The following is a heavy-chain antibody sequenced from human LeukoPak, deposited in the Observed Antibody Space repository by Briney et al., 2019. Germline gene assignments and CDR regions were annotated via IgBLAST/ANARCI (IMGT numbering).Heavy chain of an antibody. J-gene: IGHJ6*03. Sequence: PGGSLRLSCAASGFTFSNAWMSWVRQAPGKGLEWVAFIRYDGSNKYYADSVKGRFTISRDNSKNTLYLQMNSLRAEDTAVYYCAKDLDTMVRGVINPMDVWGKGTTVTISS. CDR1: GFTFSNAW. V-gene: IGHV3-30*02. D-gene: IGHD3-10*01. CDR3: AKDLDTMVRGVINPMDV. CDR2: IRYDGSNK.